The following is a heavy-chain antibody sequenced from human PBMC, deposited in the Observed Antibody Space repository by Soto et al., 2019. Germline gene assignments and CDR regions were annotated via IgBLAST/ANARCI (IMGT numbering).Heavy chain of an antibody. CDR2: IKQDGSEK. CDR1: GFTFSSYW. J-gene: IGHJ3*02. CDR3: AKDIGGIDAFDI. D-gene: IGHD1-26*01. Sequence: EVQLVESGGGLVQPGGSLRLSCAASGFTFSSYWMSWVRQAPGKGLEWVANIKQDGSEKYYVDSVKGRFTISRDNAKNSLYLQMNSLRAEDTALYYCAKDIGGIDAFDIWGQGTMVTVSS. V-gene: IGHV3-7*03.